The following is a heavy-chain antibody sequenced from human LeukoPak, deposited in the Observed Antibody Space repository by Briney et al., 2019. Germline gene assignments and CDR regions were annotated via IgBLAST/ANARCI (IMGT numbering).Heavy chain of an antibody. CDR3: ATERWLRRYYFDY. V-gene: IGHV4-34*01. D-gene: IGHD5-24*01. CDR2: INHSGST. CDR1: GGSFSGNY. Sequence: SETLSLTCAVYGGSFSGNYWSWIRQPPGKGLEWIGEINHSGSTNYNPSLKSRVTISVDTSKNQFSLKLSSVTAADTAVYYCATERWLRRYYFDYWGQGTLVTVSS. J-gene: IGHJ4*02.